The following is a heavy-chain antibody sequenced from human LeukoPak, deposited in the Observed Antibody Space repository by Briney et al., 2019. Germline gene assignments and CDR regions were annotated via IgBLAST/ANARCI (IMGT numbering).Heavy chain of an antibody. CDR1: GGSISSYY. J-gene: IGHJ6*03. CDR3: ARVLVAGNTGYYMDV. Sequence: PSETLSLTCTVSGGSISSYYWSWVRQPPGAGLECIWYIYYSGSTNYNPSLKSRVTISVDTSKNQFSLKLSSVTAADTAVYYCARVLVAGNTGYYMDVWGKGITVTVSS. CDR2: IYYSGST. D-gene: IGHD6-19*01. V-gene: IGHV4-59*01.